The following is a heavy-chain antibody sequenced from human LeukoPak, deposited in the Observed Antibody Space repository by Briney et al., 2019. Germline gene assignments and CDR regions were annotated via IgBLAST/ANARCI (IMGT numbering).Heavy chain of an antibody. CDR3: ARMGYSGFQNYYMDL. CDR2: IWYDGGIQ. J-gene: IGHJ6*03. CDR1: GYTFSSYG. Sequence: GSLRLSCAASGYTFSSYGMHWVRQVPGKGLEWVALIWYDGGIQYYSDSVKGRFTISRDNSESTLYLQMNSLRDEDTAVYYCARMGYSGFQNYYMDLWGKGTTVTVSS. V-gene: IGHV3-33*01. D-gene: IGHD5-12*01.